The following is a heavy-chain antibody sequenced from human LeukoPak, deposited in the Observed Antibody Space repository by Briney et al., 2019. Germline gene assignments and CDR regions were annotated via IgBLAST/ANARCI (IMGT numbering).Heavy chain of an antibody. CDR3: ATRPGGTSFDY. CDR2: ISSDGSST. D-gene: IGHD3-16*01. CDR1: GFTFSSYW. V-gene: IGHV3-74*01. Sequence: PGGSLRLSCAASGFTFSSYWMHWVRQVPGKGLVWVSRISSDGSSTSYADSVKGRFTTSRDNAKNTLYLQMNSLRAEDTAMYYCATRPGGTSFDYWGQGILVTVSS. J-gene: IGHJ4*02.